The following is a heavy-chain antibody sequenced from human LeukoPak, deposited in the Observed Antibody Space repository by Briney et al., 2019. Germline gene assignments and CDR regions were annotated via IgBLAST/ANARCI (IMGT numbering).Heavy chain of an antibody. Sequence: GGSLRLSCAASGFTVSSNYMSWVRQAPGKGLEWVSVIYSGGSTYYADSVKGRFTISRDNAKNSLYLQMNSLRAEDTAVYYCARGGRYAYFLDYWGQGTLVTVSS. CDR2: IYSGGST. CDR3: ARGGRYAYFLDY. V-gene: IGHV3-66*01. J-gene: IGHJ4*02. CDR1: GFTVSSNY. D-gene: IGHD3-16*01.